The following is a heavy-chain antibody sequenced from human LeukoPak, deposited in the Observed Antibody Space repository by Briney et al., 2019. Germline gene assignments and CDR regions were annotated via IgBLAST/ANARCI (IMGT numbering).Heavy chain of an antibody. Sequence: SETLSLTCTVSGGSISSYYWSWIRQPPGKGLEWIGYIYYSGSTNYNPSLKSRVTISVDKSKNQFSLKLSSVTAADTAVYYCARMDYGSGSQAFDYWGQGTLVTVSS. CDR2: IYYSGST. D-gene: IGHD3-10*01. CDR1: GGSISSYY. CDR3: ARMDYGSGSQAFDY. V-gene: IGHV4-59*12. J-gene: IGHJ4*02.